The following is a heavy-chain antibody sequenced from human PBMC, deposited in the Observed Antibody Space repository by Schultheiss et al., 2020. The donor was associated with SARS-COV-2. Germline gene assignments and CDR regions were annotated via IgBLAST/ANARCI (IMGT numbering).Heavy chain of an antibody. CDR1: GGTFSSYA. Sequence: SVKVSCKASGGTFSSYAISWVRQAPGQGLEWMGGIIPIFGTANYAQKFQGRVTITADKSTSTAYMELSRLRSDDTAVYYCARDRMMGGSWFDPWGQGTLVTVSS. CDR3: ARDRMMGGSWFDP. J-gene: IGHJ5*02. CDR2: IIPIFGTA. D-gene: IGHD1-14*01. V-gene: IGHV1-69*06.